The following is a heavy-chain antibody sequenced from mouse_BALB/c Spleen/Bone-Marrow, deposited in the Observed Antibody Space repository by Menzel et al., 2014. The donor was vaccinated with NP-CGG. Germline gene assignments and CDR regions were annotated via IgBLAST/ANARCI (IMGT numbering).Heavy chain of an antibody. CDR1: GYTFTSSW. V-gene: IGHV1S130*01. Sequence: QVQLQQSGSVLVRPGASVKPSCKTSGYTFTSSWMHWAKQRPGQGLEWIGEIHPNSANTNYNEKFKGKATLTVGTSSSTAYVDLSSLTSEDSAVYYCARHHRYAYYFDYWGQGTTLTVSS. D-gene: IGHD2-14*01. CDR3: ARHHRYAYYFDY. J-gene: IGHJ2*01. CDR2: IHPNSANT.